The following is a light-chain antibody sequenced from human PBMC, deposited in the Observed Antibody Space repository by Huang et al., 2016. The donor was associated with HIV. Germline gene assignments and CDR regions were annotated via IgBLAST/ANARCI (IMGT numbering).Light chain of an antibody. V-gene: IGKV2-28*01. CDR2: LGS. J-gene: IGKJ3*01. Sequence: IVLTQSPLSLPVTPGEPASISCRSSQSLLQNYGYNYLQWYVQKPGQSPQLLISLGSERASGVPDRFTGSGSGTDFTLEISSVEADDVGVYYCMQSAETPFTFGPGTKVDI. CDR1: QSLLQNYGYNY. CDR3: MQSAETPFT.